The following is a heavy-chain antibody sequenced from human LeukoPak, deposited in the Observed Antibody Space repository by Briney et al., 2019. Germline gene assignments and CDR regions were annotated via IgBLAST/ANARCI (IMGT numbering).Heavy chain of an antibody. V-gene: IGHV3-74*01. CDR1: GFTFSTYW. CDR3: ARDLAVAGLAHSFDI. D-gene: IGHD6-19*01. CDR2: IKNDGTTT. J-gene: IGHJ3*02. Sequence: PGGSLRLSCEASGFTFSTYWMHWVRQAPGKGLVWVSRIKNDGTTTYYADSVKGRFTISRDKAKNSLYLQMNSLRDEDTAVYYCARDLAVAGLAHSFDIWGQGTMVTVSS.